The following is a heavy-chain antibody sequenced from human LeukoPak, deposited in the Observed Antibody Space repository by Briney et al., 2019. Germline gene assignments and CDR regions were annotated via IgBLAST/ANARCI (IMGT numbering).Heavy chain of an antibody. D-gene: IGHD3-3*01. V-gene: IGHV3-15*01. Sequence: MPGGSLRLSCAASGFTFSNAWMSWVRQAPGKGLEWVGRIKSKTDGGTTDYAAPVKGRFTISRDDSKNTLYLQMNSLKTEDTAVYYCTTDRRFLEWLSQYFDYWGQGTLVTVSS. CDR2: IKSKTDGGTT. CDR1: GFTFSNAW. J-gene: IGHJ4*02. CDR3: TTDRRFLEWLSQYFDY.